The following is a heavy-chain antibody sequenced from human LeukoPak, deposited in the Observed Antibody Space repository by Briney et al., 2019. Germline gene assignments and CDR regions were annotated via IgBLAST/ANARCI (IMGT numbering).Heavy chain of an antibody. D-gene: IGHD1-1*01. Sequence: GESLKISCNASGYXFTSYWICWVRQMPGKGLEWMAIINPGDSDTRYSPSFQGQVTISADKSISTAYLQWSSLKASDTAMYYCARDWKDPAAFDIWGQGTMVTVSS. CDR3: ARDWKDPAAFDI. V-gene: IGHV5-51*01. CDR2: INPGDSDT. J-gene: IGHJ3*02. CDR1: GYXFTSYW.